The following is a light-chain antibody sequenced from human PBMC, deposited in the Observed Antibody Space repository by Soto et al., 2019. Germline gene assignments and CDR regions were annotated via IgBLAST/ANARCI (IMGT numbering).Light chain of an antibody. CDR1: QSISSY. J-gene: IGKJ2*01. Sequence: DIQMTQSPSSLSASVGDRVTITCRASQSISSYLNWYQQKPGKAPKLLIYAASSLQSGVPSRFSGSGSGTDFTLTISSLQPEDCATYDCQQSYSTPPYTFGQGTKLYIK. CDR2: AAS. CDR3: QQSYSTPPYT. V-gene: IGKV1-39*01.